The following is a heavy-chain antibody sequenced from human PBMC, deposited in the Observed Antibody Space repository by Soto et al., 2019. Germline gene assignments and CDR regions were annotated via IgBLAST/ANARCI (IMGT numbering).Heavy chain of an antibody. CDR3: ASDTF. Sequence: PGGSLRLSCEASGFIFSRFYMGWVRQAPGKGLEWVANIKQDGSERYYADSVKGRFTISRDNAKSSLFLEMNSLRPDDTAVYYCASDTFWGQGTLVTVS. J-gene: IGHJ4*02. CDR1: GFIFSRFY. V-gene: IGHV3-7*01. CDR2: IKQDGSER. D-gene: IGHD3-9*01.